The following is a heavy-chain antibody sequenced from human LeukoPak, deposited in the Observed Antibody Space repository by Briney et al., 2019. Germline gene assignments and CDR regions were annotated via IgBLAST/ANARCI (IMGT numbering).Heavy chain of an antibody. CDR3: ARGADCSGGSCELDY. CDR2: INHSGST. Sequence: SETLSLTCAVYGGSFSGYYWSWIRQPPGKGLEWIGEINHSGSTSYNPSLKSRVTISVDTSKNQFSLKLSSVTAADTAVYYCARGADCSGGSCELDYWGQGTLVTVSS. V-gene: IGHV4-34*01. J-gene: IGHJ4*02. CDR1: GGSFSGYY. D-gene: IGHD2-15*01.